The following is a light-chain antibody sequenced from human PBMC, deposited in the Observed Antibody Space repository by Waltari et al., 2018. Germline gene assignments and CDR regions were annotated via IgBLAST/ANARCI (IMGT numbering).Light chain of an antibody. Sequence: SALTQPASVSGSPGQSVTISCPGTRSDFTTYNYVSWYQHHPGKAPKLLIYDVTNRPPGVSNRFSGSQSGTTASLTISGLQADDEADYYCTSPTSSSTRVFGSGTKVTVL. V-gene: IGLV2-14*03. CDR2: DVT. J-gene: IGLJ6*01. CDR1: RSDFTTYNY. CDR3: TSPTSSSTRV.